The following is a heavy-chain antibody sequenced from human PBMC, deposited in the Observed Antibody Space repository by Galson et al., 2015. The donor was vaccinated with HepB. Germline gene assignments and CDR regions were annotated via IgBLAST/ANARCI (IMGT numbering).Heavy chain of an antibody. V-gene: IGHV3-48*04. Sequence: SLRLSCAASTFIFSTYSMNWVRQAPGKGLEWISYISSSSTTIYHADSVKGRFTISRDNAKNSLYLQMNSLRAEDTAVYYCVLLRGYDLKPLDYWGQGTLVTVSS. CDR3: VLLRGYDLKPLDY. CDR2: ISSSSTTI. D-gene: IGHD5-12*01. J-gene: IGHJ4*02. CDR1: TFIFSTYS.